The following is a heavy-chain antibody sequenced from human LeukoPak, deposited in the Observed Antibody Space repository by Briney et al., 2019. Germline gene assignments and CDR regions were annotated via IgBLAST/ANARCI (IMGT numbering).Heavy chain of an antibody. CDR3: ARDKGRSGGSYYFDY. J-gene: IGHJ4*02. Sequence: PSETLSLTCTVSGGSISSYYWSWIRQPPGKGLEWIGYIYYSGSTNYNPSLKSRATISVDTSKNQFSLKLSSVTAADTAVYYCARDKGRSGGSYYFDYWGQGTLVTVSS. V-gene: IGHV4-59*12. CDR1: GGSISSYY. D-gene: IGHD2-15*01. CDR2: IYYSGST.